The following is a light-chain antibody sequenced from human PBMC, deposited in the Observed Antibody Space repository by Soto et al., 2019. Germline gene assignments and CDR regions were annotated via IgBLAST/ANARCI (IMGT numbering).Light chain of an antibody. CDR3: SSYTSSSTLV. CDR1: SNDVGGYNY. CDR2: DVN. J-gene: IGLJ2*01. V-gene: IGLV2-14*03. Sequence: QSALTQPASVSGSPGQSITISCTGTSNDVGGYNYVSWYQQHPGKAPKLMIYDVNNRPSGISNRFSGSKSGNTASLTIYGLQAEDEADYYCSSYTSSSTLVFGGGTKLTVL.